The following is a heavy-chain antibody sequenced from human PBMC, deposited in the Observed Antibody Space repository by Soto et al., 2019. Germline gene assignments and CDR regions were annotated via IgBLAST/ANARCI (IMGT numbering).Heavy chain of an antibody. D-gene: IGHD6-19*01. J-gene: IGHJ4*02. CDR3: ARAWGFSSGWYGSFSY. CDR1: GDSVSSNRAA. CDR2: TYYRSKWYN. Sequence: SQTLSLTCAISGDSVSSNRAAWNWIRQSPSRGLEWLGRTYYRSKWYNDYVVSVKSRITINPDTSKNQFSLQLNSVTPEDTAVYYCARAWGFSSGWYGSFSYWGQGTLVTVSS. V-gene: IGHV6-1*01.